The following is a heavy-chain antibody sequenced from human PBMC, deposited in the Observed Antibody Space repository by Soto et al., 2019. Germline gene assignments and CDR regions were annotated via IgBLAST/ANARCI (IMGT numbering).Heavy chain of an antibody. CDR1: GYTFTSYG. D-gene: IGHD3-3*01. CDR3: ARVYDFWSRSQMPFDY. CDR2: ISAYNGNT. V-gene: IGHV1-18*01. J-gene: IGHJ4*02. Sequence: ASVKVSCKASGYTFTSYGISWVRQAPGQGLEWMGWISAYNGNTNYAQKLQGRVTMTTDTSTSTAYMELRSLRSDDTAVYYCARVYDFWSRSQMPFDYWGQGTLVTGSS.